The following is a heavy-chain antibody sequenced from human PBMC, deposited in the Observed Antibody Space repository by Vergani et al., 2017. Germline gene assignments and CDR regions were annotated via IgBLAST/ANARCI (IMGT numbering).Heavy chain of an antibody. Sequence: QVQLQESGPGLVKPSQTLSLTCTVSGGSISSGSYYWSWIRQPPGKGLEWIGYIYYSGSTYYNPSLKSRVTISVDTSKNQFSLKLSSVTAADTAVYYCARALWFGELNLGYWGQGTLVTVSS. CDR1: GGSISSGSYY. CDR2: IYYSGST. D-gene: IGHD3-10*01. J-gene: IGHJ4*02. V-gene: IGHV4-30-4*01. CDR3: ARALWFGELNLGY.